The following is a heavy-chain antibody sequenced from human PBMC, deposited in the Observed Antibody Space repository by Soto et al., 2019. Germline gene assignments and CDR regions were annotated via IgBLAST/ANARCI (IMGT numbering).Heavy chain of an antibody. CDR3: ARAPTIAAAGQYYFDY. CDR2: IIPIFGTA. J-gene: IGHJ4*02. V-gene: IGHV1-69*12. Sequence: QVQLVQSGAEVKKPGSSVKVSRKASGGTFSSYAISWVRQAPGQGLEWMGGIIPIFGTANYAQKFQGRVTITADESTSTAYMELSSLRSEDTAVYYCARAPTIAAAGQYYFDYWGQGTLVTVSS. CDR1: GGTFSSYA. D-gene: IGHD6-13*01.